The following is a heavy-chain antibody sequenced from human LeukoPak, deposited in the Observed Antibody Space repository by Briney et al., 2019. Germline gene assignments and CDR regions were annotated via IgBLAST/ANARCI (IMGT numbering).Heavy chain of an antibody. J-gene: IGHJ5*02. Sequence: PSETLSLTCTVSGGSISSSSYYWGWIRQPPGKGLEWIGSIYYSGSTYYNPSLKSRVTISVDTSKNQFSLKLSSVTAADTAVYYCARARLSYGYLWFDPWGQGTLVTVSS. V-gene: IGHV4-39*07. D-gene: IGHD5-18*01. CDR3: ARARLSYGYLWFDP. CDR1: GGSISSSSYY. CDR2: IYYSGST.